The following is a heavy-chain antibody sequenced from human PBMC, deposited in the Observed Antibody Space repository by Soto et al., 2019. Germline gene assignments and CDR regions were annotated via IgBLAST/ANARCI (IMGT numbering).Heavy chain of an antibody. D-gene: IGHD2-15*01. CDR2: IYYSGGT. Sequence: PSETLSLTCTVSGGSLSSYYWMWIRQLPGKGLEWMGYIYYSGGTNYNPSLQSRVTMSVDTPKNQFSLKLSSVTAADTAVYYCARGDCSGGSCYSVDIWGQGTMVTVSS. V-gene: IGHV4-59*12. J-gene: IGHJ3*02. CDR3: ARGDCSGGSCYSVDI. CDR1: GGSLSSYY.